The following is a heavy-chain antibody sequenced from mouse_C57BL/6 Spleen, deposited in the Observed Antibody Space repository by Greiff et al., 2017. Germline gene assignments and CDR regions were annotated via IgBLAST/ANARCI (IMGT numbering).Heavy chain of an antibody. V-gene: IGHV1-52*01. CDR1: GYTFTSYW. D-gene: IGHD2-5*01. CDR2: IDPSDSET. J-gene: IGHJ1*03. Sequence: QVQLQQPGAELVRPGSSVKLSCKASGYTFTSYWMHWVKQRPIQGLEWIGNIDPSDSETHYNQKFKDKATLTVDKSSSTAYMQLSSLTSEDSAVYYCAPAYYSNYGWYSDVWGTGTTVTVSS. CDR3: APAYYSNYGWYSDV.